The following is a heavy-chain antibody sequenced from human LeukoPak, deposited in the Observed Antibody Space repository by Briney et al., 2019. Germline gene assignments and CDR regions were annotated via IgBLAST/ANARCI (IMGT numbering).Heavy chain of an antibody. D-gene: IGHD2-15*01. J-gene: IGHJ4*02. CDR3: ARVYCSGGSCYLIYFDY. CDR1: GFTFSSYW. Sequence: GGTLRLSCAASGFTFSSYWMSWVRQAPGKGLEWVANIKQDGSEKYYVDSVKGRFTISRDNAKNSLYLQMNSLRAEDTAVYYCARVYCSGGSCYLIYFDYWGQGTLVTVSS. V-gene: IGHV3-7*01. CDR2: IKQDGSEK.